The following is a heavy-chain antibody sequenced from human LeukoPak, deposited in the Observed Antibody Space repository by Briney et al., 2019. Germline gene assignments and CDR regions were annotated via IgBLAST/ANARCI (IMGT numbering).Heavy chain of an antibody. J-gene: IGHJ4*02. V-gene: IGHV3-30-3*01. D-gene: IGHD4-17*01. CDR2: ISYDGSNK. CDR1: GFTFSSYA. Sequence: GRSLRLSCAASGFTFSSYAMHWVRQAPGKGLEWVAVISYDGSNKYYADAVKGRFTISRDNSKNTLSLQMNNLRDEDTAIYYCATPRGTVTTGAVYWGQGTLVTVSS. CDR3: ATPRGTVTTGAVY.